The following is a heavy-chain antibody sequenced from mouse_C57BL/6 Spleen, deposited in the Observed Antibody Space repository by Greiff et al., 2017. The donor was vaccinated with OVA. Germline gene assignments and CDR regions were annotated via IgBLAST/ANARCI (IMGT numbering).Heavy chain of an antibody. Sequence: QVQLQQPGAELVRPGSSVKLSCKASGYTFTSYWMDWVKQRPGQGLEWIGNIYPSDSETHYNQKFKDKATLTVDKSSSPAYMQLSSLTSEASAVYCCAKEGSPGYGAYWGQGTLVTVSA. CDR3: AKEGSPGYGAY. CDR2: IYPSDSET. CDR1: GYTFTSYW. D-gene: IGHD3-2*02. J-gene: IGHJ3*01. V-gene: IGHV1-61*01.